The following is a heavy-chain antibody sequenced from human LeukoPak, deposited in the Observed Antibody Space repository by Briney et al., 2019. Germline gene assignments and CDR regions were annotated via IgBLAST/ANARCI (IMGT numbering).Heavy chain of an antibody. CDR1: GGSFCGYY. CDR2: INHSGST. CDR3: ASGGVDALTNDAFDI. D-gene: IGHD5-24*01. Sequence: PSETLSLTCAVYGGSFCGYYWSWIRQPPGKGLEWIGEINHSGSTNYNPSLRSRVTISVDTSKNQFSLKLSSVTAADTAVYYCASGGVDALTNDAFDIWGQGTMVTVSS. V-gene: IGHV4-34*01. J-gene: IGHJ3*02.